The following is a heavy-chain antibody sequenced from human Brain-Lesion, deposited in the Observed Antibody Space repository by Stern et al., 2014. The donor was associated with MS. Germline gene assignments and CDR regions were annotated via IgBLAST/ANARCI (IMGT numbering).Heavy chain of an antibody. Sequence: QVQLQESGPGLVKPSETLSLTCTVSGGSISSSSYYWGWIRQPPGKGLEWIGSIYYRGSTYYNPSLKSRVTISMDMSKNQFSLRLSSVAAADTAVYFCAKLWLGELPESPFDYWGQGTLVTVSS. J-gene: IGHJ4*02. V-gene: IGHV4-39*01. CDR1: GGSISSSSYY. CDR3: AKLWLGELPESPFDY. CDR2: IYYRGST. D-gene: IGHD3-10*01.